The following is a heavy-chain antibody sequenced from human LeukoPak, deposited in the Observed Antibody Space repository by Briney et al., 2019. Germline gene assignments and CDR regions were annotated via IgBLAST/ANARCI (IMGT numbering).Heavy chain of an antibody. Sequence: SETLSLTCTVSGGSISSYYWNWIRQPPGKGLEWIGYIYYSGSTDYNPSLKSRVTISVDTSKNQFSLKLSSVTAADTAVYYCARGADSSGYYSTFYFDYWGQGTLVTVSS. D-gene: IGHD3-22*01. J-gene: IGHJ4*02. CDR3: ARGADSSGYYSTFYFDY. V-gene: IGHV4-59*01. CDR2: IYYSGST. CDR1: GGSISSYY.